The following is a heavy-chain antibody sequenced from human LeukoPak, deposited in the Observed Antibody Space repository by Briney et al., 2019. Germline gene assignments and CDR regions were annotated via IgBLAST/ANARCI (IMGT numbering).Heavy chain of an antibody. CDR3: AGYLYQYDFWSGYPYYFDY. CDR1: GFTFSSYD. Sequence: GGSLRLSCAASGFTFSSYDMHWVRQATGKGLEWVSAIGTAGDTYYPGSVKGRFTISRENAKNSLYLQMNSLRAGDTAVYYCAGYLYQYDFWSGYPYYFDYWGQGTLVTVSS. V-gene: IGHV3-13*01. J-gene: IGHJ4*02. CDR2: IGTAGDT. D-gene: IGHD3-3*01.